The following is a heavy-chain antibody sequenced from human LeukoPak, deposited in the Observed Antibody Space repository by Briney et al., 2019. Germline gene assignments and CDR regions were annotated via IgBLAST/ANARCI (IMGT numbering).Heavy chain of an antibody. J-gene: IGHJ6*02. CDR2: INHSGST. CDR1: GGSFSGYY. Sequence: PSETLSLTCAVYGGSFSGYYWSWIRQPPGKGLEWIGEINHSGSTNYNPSLKSRLTMSADTSKNQFSLKLRSVTAADTAVYYCARDRVDSSGYYYYYGIDVWGQGTTVTVSS. D-gene: IGHD3-22*01. V-gene: IGHV4-34*01. CDR3: ARDRVDSSGYYYYYGIDV.